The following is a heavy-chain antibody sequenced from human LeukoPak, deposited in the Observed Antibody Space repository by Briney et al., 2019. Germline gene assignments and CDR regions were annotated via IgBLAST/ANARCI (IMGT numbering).Heavy chain of an antibody. Sequence: PSETLSLTCTVSGGSISSGSYFWSWIRQPAGKGLEWIGRIYTSGSTNYNPSLKSRVTISVDTSKNQFSLKLSSVTAADTAVYYCARGHGYSSGWYGGDAFDIWGQGTMVTVSS. J-gene: IGHJ3*02. CDR3: ARGHGYSSGWYGGDAFDI. CDR2: IYTSGST. V-gene: IGHV4-61*02. D-gene: IGHD6-19*01. CDR1: GGSISSGSYF.